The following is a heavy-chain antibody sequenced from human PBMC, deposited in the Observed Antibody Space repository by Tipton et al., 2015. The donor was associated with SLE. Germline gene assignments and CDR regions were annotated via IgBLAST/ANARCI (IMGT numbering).Heavy chain of an antibody. CDR1: GYSISSGYY. V-gene: IGHV4-38-2*01. J-gene: IGHJ4*02. CDR3: ARGPVTMVQGVNDY. Sequence: TLSLTCAVSGYSISSGYYWGWIRQPPGKGLEWIGSIYHSGSTYYNPSLKSRVTISVDTSKNQLSLKLSSVTAADTAVYYCARGPVTMVQGVNDYWGQGTLVTVSS. CDR2: IYHSGST. D-gene: IGHD3-10*01.